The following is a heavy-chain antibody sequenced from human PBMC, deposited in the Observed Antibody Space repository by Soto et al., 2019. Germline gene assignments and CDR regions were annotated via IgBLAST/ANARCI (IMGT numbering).Heavy chain of an antibody. CDR3: ARSREQWLVDAFDI. V-gene: IGHV4-34*01. Sequence: QVQVQQWGAELLKSSETLSLTCAVYGGSFSGYYWSWIRQSPGKGLEWIGEVNPTGSTKYNPSLKSRVTISVDTSKNQFSLNLNSVTAADTALYYCARSREQWLVDAFDIWGQGTMVTVSS. J-gene: IGHJ3*02. D-gene: IGHD6-19*01. CDR2: VNPTGST. CDR1: GGSFSGYY.